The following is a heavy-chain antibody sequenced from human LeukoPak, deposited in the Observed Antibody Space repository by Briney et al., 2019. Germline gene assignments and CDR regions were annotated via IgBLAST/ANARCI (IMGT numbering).Heavy chain of an antibody. CDR3: AKGQMVATYLFVY. D-gene: IGHD5-12*01. CDR1: GFTFSSYA. J-gene: IGHJ4*02. CDR2: ISGSGGST. Sequence: GGSLRLSCAASGFTFSSYAMRWVRQAPGKGLEWVSAISGSGGSTYYADSVKGRFTISRDNSKNTLYLQMNSLRAEDTAVYYCAKGQMVATYLFVYWGQGTLVTVSS. V-gene: IGHV3-23*01.